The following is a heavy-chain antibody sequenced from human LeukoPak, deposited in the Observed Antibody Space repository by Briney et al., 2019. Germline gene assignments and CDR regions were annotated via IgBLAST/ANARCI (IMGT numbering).Heavy chain of an antibody. J-gene: IGHJ6*03. Sequence: SETLSLTCTVSGDSISSSSSYWGWIRQPPGKGLEWIGSIYYSGSTYYNTSLKSRVTISVDTSNNQFSLKLSPVTAADTAVYYCAREPYSSSSKRPRYYYYYMDVWGKGTTVTVSS. CDR1: GDSISSSSSY. D-gene: IGHD6-6*01. CDR3: AREPYSSSSKRPRYYYYYMDV. CDR2: IYYSGST. V-gene: IGHV4-39*02.